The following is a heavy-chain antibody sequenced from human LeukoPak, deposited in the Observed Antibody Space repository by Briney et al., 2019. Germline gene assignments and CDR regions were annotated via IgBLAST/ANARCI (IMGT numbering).Heavy chain of an antibody. CDR3: ARDNPYDILTGYYYWFDP. CDR1: GGTFSSYA. V-gene: IGHV1-69*06. Sequence: ASVKVSCKASGGTFSSYAISWVRQAPGQGLEWMGGIIPIFGTANYAQKFQGRVTITAVKSTSTAYMELSSLRSEDTAVYYCARDNPYDILTGYYYWFDPWGQGTLVTVSS. J-gene: IGHJ5*02. CDR2: IIPIFGTA. D-gene: IGHD3-9*01.